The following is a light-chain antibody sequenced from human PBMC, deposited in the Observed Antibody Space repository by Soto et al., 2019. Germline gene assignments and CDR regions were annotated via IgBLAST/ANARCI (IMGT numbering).Light chain of an antibody. CDR3: CSYAGSYSYV. Sequence: QLVLTQPRSVSGSPGQSVTISCTGTSSDVGGYNYVSWYQQRPGKAPKLMIYDVNKRPSGVPDRFSGSKSGNTASLTISGLQAGDEADYYCCSYAGSYSYVFGTGTKVTVL. V-gene: IGLV2-11*01. CDR1: SSDVGGYNY. J-gene: IGLJ1*01. CDR2: DVN.